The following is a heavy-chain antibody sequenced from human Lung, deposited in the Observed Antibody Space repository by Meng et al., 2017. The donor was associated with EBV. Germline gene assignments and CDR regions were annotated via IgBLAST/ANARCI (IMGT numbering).Heavy chain of an antibody. V-gene: IGHV7-4-1*02. CDR3: ARDKIAVAGITGDY. D-gene: IGHD6-19*01. CDR2: INTNTGNP. CDR1: GYTFTSYA. J-gene: IGHJ4*02. Sequence: QGLLVESGVGLKKPGASVKVSRKASGYTFTSYAMNWVRQAPGQGLEWMGWINTNTGNPTYAQGFTGRFVFSLDTSVSTAYLQISSLKAEDTAVYYCARDKIAVAGITGDYWGQGTLVTVSS.